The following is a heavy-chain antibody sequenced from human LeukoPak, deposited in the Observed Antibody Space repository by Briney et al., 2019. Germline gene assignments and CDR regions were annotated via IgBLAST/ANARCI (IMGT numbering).Heavy chain of an antibody. D-gene: IGHD3-22*01. J-gene: IGHJ5*02. CDR1: GFTVSGNY. Sequence: GGSLRLSCAASGFTVSGNYMSWFRQAPGKGLECVAVIYSGGDTYYADSVKGRFTISRDKSNNGLYLQMNSLRAEDTAVYYCARDWDDGRAERPAWGQGTLVTVSS. CDR2: IYSGGDT. CDR3: ARDWDDGRAERPA. V-gene: IGHV3-53*01.